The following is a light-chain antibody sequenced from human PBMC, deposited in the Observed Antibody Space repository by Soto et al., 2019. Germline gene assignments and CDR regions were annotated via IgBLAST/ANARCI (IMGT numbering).Light chain of an antibody. CDR3: QQSYSTPQGYT. CDR2: AAS. V-gene: IGKV1-39*01. J-gene: IGKJ2*01. CDR1: QSISSY. Sequence: DIQMTQSPSSLSASVGDRVTITCRASQSISSYLNWYQQKPGKAPKLLIYAASSLQSGVPSRFSGSGSGTDFTLTISSLQPEDFATYYCQQSYSTPQGYTFGQGTKLDIK.